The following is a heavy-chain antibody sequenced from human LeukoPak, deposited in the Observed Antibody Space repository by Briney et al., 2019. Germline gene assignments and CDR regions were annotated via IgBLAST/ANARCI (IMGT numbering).Heavy chain of an antibody. V-gene: IGHV4-39*07. J-gene: IGHJ4*02. D-gene: IGHD3-22*01. Sequence: PSETLSLTCTVSGGSISSSSYYWGWIRQPPGKGLEWIGSIYYSGSTYYNPSLKSRVTISVDTSKNQFSLKLSSVTAADTAVYYCARDPDYDSSGYYTFDYWGQGTLVTVSS. CDR1: GGSISSSSYY. CDR2: IYYSGST. CDR3: ARDPDYDSSGYYTFDY.